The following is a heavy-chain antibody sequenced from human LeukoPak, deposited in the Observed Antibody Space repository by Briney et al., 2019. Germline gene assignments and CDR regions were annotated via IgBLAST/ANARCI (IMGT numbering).Heavy chain of an antibody. CDR2: IKQDGSEK. Sequence: PGGSLRLSCAASGFTFSSYWTSWVRQAPGKGLEWVANIKQDGSEKYYVDSVKGRFTISRDNAKNSLYLQMNSLRAEDTAVYYCAREGGGYCTNGVCPFDFDYWGQGTLVTVSS. CDR1: GFTFSSYW. J-gene: IGHJ4*02. CDR3: AREGGGYCTNGVCPFDFDY. V-gene: IGHV3-7*01. D-gene: IGHD2-8*01.